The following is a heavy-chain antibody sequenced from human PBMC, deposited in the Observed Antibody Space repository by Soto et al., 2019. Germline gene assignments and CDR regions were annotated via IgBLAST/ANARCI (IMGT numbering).Heavy chain of an antibody. D-gene: IGHD3-10*01. J-gene: IGHJ3*01. Sequence: PGGSLRLSCVVSGFTFSMYWMHWVRQVPGQSPFWVSRINSGGSTTNYADSVKGRFTISRDNAKNTLYLQMNSLRAEDTAVYFCARSHYFDSGTYACDVWGQGTLVTVSS. V-gene: IGHV3-74*01. CDR2: INSGGSTT. CDR3: ARSHYFDSGTYACDV. CDR1: GFTFSMYW.